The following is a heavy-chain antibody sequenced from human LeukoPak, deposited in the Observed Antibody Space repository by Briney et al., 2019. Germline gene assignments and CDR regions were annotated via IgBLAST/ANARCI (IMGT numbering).Heavy chain of an antibody. Sequence: GGSLRLSCAASGFTFSSYAMSWVRQAPGKGLEWVSAISGSGGSTYYADSVKGRFTISRDNSKTTLYLQLNSLRAEDTAVYYCAKDSSGYYRIDYFDYWGQGTLVTVSS. CDR2: ISGSGGST. CDR1: GFTFSSYA. V-gene: IGHV3-23*01. CDR3: AKDSSGYYRIDYFDY. J-gene: IGHJ4*02. D-gene: IGHD3-22*01.